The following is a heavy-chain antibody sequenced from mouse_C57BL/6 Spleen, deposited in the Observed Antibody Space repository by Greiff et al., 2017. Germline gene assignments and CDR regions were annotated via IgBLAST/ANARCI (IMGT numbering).Heavy chain of an antibody. Sequence: QVQLQQSGAELVRPGSSVKLSCKASGYTFTSYWMHWVKQRPIQGLEWIGNIDPSDSETHYNQKFKDKATLTVDKSSSTAYMQLSSLTSEDSAVYYCARGVYYGSSFAYWGQGTLVTVSA. CDR3: ARGVYYGSSFAY. V-gene: IGHV1-52*01. D-gene: IGHD1-1*01. CDR1: GYTFTSYW. J-gene: IGHJ3*01. CDR2: IDPSDSET.